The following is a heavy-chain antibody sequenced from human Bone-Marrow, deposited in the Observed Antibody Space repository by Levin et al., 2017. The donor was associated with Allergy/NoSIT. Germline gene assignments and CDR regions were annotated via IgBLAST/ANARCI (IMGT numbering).Heavy chain of an antibody. J-gene: IGHJ4*02. CDR1: GFLFSAYA. Sequence: GESLKISCAASGFLFSAYAMHWVRQAPGKGLEWVALIIDDGSNTFYPDSVTARFTISRDNSKNTLYLQMNSLRSDDTAIYYCARDLDGSGSLDHWGQGTLVTVSS. CDR2: IIDDGSNT. CDR3: ARDLDGSGSLDH. D-gene: IGHD3-22*01. V-gene: IGHV3-30-3*01.